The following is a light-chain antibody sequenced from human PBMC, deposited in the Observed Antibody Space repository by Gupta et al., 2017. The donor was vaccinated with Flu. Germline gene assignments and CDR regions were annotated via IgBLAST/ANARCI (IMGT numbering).Light chain of an antibody. V-gene: IGKV1-17*01. CDR3: RQHNPFPFT. J-gene: IGKJ2*01. CDR2: SSS. CDR1: HGIRNA. Sequence: PSSLSASVGDRVTSTCRATHGIRNALGWYQQKPVKAPKRLIYSSSRANSAVPSSFSGSGSGTAFTLTIRSRQPEDFANYYCRQHNPFPFTFGQGTNVEIK.